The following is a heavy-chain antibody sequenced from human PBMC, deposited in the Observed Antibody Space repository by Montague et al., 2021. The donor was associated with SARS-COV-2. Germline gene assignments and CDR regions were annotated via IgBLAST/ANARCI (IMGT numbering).Heavy chain of an antibody. D-gene: IGHD3-10*01. J-gene: IGHJ3*02. CDR2: IYYSGST. CDR1: GGSINTYY. Sequence: SETLSLTCTVYGGSINTYYWSWIRQPPGKGLEWIGYIYYSGSTNYNPSIKSRVTISVDTSKNRFSLKLSSVTAADTAVYYCARVTTKRTRYGSGSYRGFDAFDIWGQGTMVTVSS. V-gene: IGHV4-59*08. CDR3: ARVTTKRTRYGSGSYRGFDAFDI.